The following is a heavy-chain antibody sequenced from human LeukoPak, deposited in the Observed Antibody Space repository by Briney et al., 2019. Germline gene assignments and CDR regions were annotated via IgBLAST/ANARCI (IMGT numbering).Heavy chain of an antibody. CDR2: IYYSGST. Sequence: SETLSLTCTVSGGSISSSSYYWGWIRQPPGKGLEWTGSIYYSGSTYYNPSLKSRVTISVDTSKNQCSLKLSSVTAADTAVYYCAGGYSSGWYGPHINMDVWGKGTTVTISS. D-gene: IGHD6-19*01. CDR1: GGSISSSSYY. V-gene: IGHV4-39*01. J-gene: IGHJ6*03. CDR3: AGGYSSGWYGPHINMDV.